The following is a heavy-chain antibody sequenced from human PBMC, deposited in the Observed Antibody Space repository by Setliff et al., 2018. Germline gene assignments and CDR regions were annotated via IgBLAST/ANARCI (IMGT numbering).Heavy chain of an antibody. D-gene: IGHD3-10*01. CDR2: IYVTEST. CDR1: GDSITSGSDY. V-gene: IGHV4-61*02. CDR3: AASRAYTGAVEEWFLPKTFDF. J-gene: IGHJ4*02. Sequence: SETLSLTCTVSGDSITSGSDYWNWIRQPAGKGLEWIGRIYVTESTKYNPSLKSRVTLSIDTSKNQFSLKLSSVTAAGAALYYCAASRAYTGAVEEWFLPKTFDFWGQGSPVTVSS.